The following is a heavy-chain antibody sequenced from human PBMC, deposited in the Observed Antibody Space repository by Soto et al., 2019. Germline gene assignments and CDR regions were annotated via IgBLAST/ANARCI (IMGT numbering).Heavy chain of an antibody. J-gene: IGHJ6*03. CDR3: AKDHAYYYYYMDV. Sequence: PGGSLRLSCAASGFTFDDYAMHWVRQAPGKGLEWVSGISWNSGSIGYADSVKGRFTISRDNAKNSLYLQMNSLRAEDTALYYCAKDHAYYYYYMDVWGKGTTVTVSS. V-gene: IGHV3-9*01. CDR1: GFTFDDYA. CDR2: ISWNSGSI.